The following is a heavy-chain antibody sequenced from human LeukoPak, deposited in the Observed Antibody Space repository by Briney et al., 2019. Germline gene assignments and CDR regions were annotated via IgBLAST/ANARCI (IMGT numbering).Heavy chain of an antibody. Sequence: SETLSLTCAVYGGSFSGYYWSWIRQPPGKGLEWIGEINHSGSTNYNPSLKSRVTISVDTSKNQFSLKLSSVTAADTAVHYCARGWYSSGWLDYWGQGTLVTVSS. J-gene: IGHJ4*02. CDR1: GGSFSGYY. D-gene: IGHD6-19*01. CDR2: INHSGST. CDR3: ARGWYSSGWLDY. V-gene: IGHV4-34*01.